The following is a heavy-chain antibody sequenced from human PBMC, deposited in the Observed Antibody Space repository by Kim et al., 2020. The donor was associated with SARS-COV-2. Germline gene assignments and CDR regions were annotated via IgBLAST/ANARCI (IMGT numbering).Heavy chain of an antibody. Sequence: GGSLRLSCAASGFPFSNAWMTWVRQAPGKGLEWVGRIKIRSEGETTGYTTSVRGRFTISRDDSKNMLYLQMNSLRIEDTAMYYCTTAWGGVDYWGQGTPVTVSS. V-gene: IGHV3-15*01. CDR2: IKIRSEGETT. CDR3: TTAWGGVDY. CDR1: GFPFSNAW. D-gene: IGHD7-27*01. J-gene: IGHJ4*02.